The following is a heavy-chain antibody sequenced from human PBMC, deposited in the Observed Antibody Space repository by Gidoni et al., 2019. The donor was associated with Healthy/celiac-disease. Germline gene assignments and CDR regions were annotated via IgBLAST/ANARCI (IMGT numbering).Heavy chain of an antibody. V-gene: IGHV4-39*01. CDR2: IYYSGST. D-gene: IGHD1-26*01. CDR1: GCSISRSSYS. Sequence: QLQLQESGPGLVKPSETLSLPCTVSGCSISRSSYSWGWIRQPPGKGLEWIGSIYYSGSTYYNPSLKSRVTISVDTSKNQFSLKLSSVTAADTAVYYCARQPVGATYDYWGQGTLVTVSS. J-gene: IGHJ4*02. CDR3: ARQPVGATYDY.